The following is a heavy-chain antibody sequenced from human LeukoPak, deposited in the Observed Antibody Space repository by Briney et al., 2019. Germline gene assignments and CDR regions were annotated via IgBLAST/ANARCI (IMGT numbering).Heavy chain of an antibody. CDR1: GFTFSSYW. CDR2: IKQDGSEK. J-gene: IGHJ4*02. V-gene: IGHV3-7*01. D-gene: IGHD4-23*01. Sequence: GGSLRLSCAASGFTFSSYWMSWVRQAPGKGLEWVANIKQDGSEKYYVDSVKGRFTISRDNAKNSLYLQMNSLRVEDTAVYYCASSVYGGKWGLYYFDYWGQGTLVTVSS. CDR3: ASSVYGGKWGLYYFDY.